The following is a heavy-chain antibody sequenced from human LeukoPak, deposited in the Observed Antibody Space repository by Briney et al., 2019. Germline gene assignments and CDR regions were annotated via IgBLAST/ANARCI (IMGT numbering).Heavy chain of an antibody. CDR3: ARHLFQHLGGTVGY. D-gene: IGHD6-13*01. Sequence: GESLRISCKGSGYSFTAYWITWVRQMPGKGLEWMGRIDPTDSNTNYSPSFQGHVTISADKSISTAYLQWSSLKAPDTAMYFCARHLFQHLGGTVGYWGQGTLVTVSS. CDR2: IDPTDSNT. CDR1: GYSFTAYW. V-gene: IGHV5-10-1*01. J-gene: IGHJ4*02.